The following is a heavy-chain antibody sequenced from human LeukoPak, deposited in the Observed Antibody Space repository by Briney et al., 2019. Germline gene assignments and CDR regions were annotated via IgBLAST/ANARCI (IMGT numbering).Heavy chain of an antibody. CDR1: GFTFSSYG. CDR2: IRYDGSNK. V-gene: IGHV3-30*02. CDR3: AKDKSERGYYYYYMDV. J-gene: IGHJ6*03. Sequence: GGSLRLSCAASGFTFSSYGMHWVRQAPGKGLEWVAFIRYDGSNKYYADSVKGRFTISRDNSKNTLYLQMNSLRAEDTAVYYCAKDKSERGYYYYYMDVWGKGTTVTVSS. D-gene: IGHD5-24*01.